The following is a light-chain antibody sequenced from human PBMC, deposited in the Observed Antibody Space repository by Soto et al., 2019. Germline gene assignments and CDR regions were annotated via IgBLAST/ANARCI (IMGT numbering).Light chain of an antibody. V-gene: IGKV3-20*01. CDR1: QSVSGSY. CDR3: QQYGSSPRT. CDR2: GAS. J-gene: IGKJ2*01. Sequence: EIVLTQSPGTLSLSPGERATLSCRASQSVSGSYLAWYQQKPGQAPSLLIYGASSRATGIPDRFSGSGSRTDFNLTISRLEPEDFAVYYCQQYGSSPRTFGQGTKLEIK.